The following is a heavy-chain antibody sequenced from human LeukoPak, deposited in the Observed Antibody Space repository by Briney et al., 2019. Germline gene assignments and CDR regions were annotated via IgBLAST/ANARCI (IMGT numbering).Heavy chain of an antibody. CDR2: ISDTGATT. Sequence: GGSLRLSCAGSGFTFSSYAMSWVRQAPGKGLEWVSAISDTGATTYDADSVKGRFTIPRDNSRSTLYLQMNSLRAEDTALYYCAKDTSIGRYCTNGVCSPFDYWGQGTLVTVSS. CDR3: AKDTSIGRYCTNGVCSPFDY. CDR1: GFTFSSYA. V-gene: IGHV3-23*01. D-gene: IGHD2-8*01. J-gene: IGHJ4*02.